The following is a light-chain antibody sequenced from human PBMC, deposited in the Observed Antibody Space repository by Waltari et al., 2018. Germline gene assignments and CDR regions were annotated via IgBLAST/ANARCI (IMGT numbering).Light chain of an antibody. CDR3: AAWDDGLNGPG. Sequence: QSVLTQPPSASGTPGQRVTISCSGSSPNIGRNTVNWYQPLPGTAPKLLIYGNHQRPSGVPDRFAGAKSGTSGSLAIGGLQSEDEADYYCAAWDDGLNGPGFGGGT. CDR1: SPNIGRNT. V-gene: IGLV1-44*01. J-gene: IGLJ3*02. CDR2: GNH.